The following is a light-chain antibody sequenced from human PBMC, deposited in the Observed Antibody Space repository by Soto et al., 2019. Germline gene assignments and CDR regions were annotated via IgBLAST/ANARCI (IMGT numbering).Light chain of an antibody. CDR3: HQYNIWPPLL. V-gene: IGKV3-15*01. J-gene: IGKJ4*01. CDR2: GAS. CDR1: QSVRSN. Sequence: EIVLTQSPATLSVSPGESATLSCRASQSVRSNLAWYQQKPGQAPRLLIYGASTRATGIPARFSGSGSGTEYTLTISALQSEDFAVYYCHQYNIWPPLLFGGGTKVEIK.